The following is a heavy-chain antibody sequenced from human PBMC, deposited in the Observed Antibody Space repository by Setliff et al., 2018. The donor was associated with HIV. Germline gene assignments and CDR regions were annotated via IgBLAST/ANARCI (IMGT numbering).Heavy chain of an antibody. CDR2: INAGNGNT. CDR1: GYTFTNYA. D-gene: IGHD2-2*01. CDR3: ARGDVVVPAALVVDWFDP. V-gene: IGHV1-3*01. Sequence: ASVKVSCKASGYTFTNYAMHWVRQAPGQGLEWMGWINAGNGNTKYSQKFQGRVTITRDTSASTAYMELSSLTSEDTAVYYCARGDVVVPAALVVDWFDPWGQGTLVTVSS. J-gene: IGHJ5*02.